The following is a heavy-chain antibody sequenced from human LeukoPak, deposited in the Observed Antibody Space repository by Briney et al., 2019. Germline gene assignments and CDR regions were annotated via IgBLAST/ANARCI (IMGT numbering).Heavy chain of an antibody. V-gene: IGHV3-23*01. CDR1: GFPLSSYA. D-gene: IGHD3-10*01. J-gene: IGHJ2*01. Sequence: GGSLRLSCAAFGFPLSSYAMSWVRQAPGKGLEWVSATSSSDAGTYHADSVRGRFTISRDNSKNTLYLQMNSLRTEDTALYYCAKDRRHTVSGGYFDLWGRGTLVIVSS. CDR3: AKDRRHTVSGGYFDL. CDR2: TSSSDAGT.